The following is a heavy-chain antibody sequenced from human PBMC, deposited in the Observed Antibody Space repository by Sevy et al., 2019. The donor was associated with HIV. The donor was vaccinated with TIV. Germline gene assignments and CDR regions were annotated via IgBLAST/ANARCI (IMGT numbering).Heavy chain of an antibody. Sequence: GGSLRLSCAASGFTFSSYAMHWVRQAPGKGLEWVTLISYDGSKKYYADSVKGRFTISRANSKKTLYLQMNSLRVEDTAMYYCARDQHDYGGNIRTGWFDPWGQGTLVTVSS. V-gene: IGHV3-30-3*01. CDR3: ARDQHDYGGNIRTGWFDP. CDR1: GFTFSSYA. D-gene: IGHD4-17*01. CDR2: ISYDGSKK. J-gene: IGHJ5*02.